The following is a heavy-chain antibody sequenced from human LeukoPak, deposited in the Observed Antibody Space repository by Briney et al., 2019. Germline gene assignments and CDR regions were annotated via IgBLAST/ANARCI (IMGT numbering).Heavy chain of an antibody. D-gene: IGHD3-3*01. CDR1: GFTFSSYA. J-gene: IGHJ6*03. CDR3: AKAFKFGVIIPPTYYYYYMDV. V-gene: IGHV3-23*01. Sequence: GGSLRLSCAASGFTFSSYAMSWVRQAPGKGLEWVSAISGSGGSTYYADSVKGRFTISRDNSKNTLYLQMNSLRAEDTAVYYCAKAFKFGVIIPPTYYYYYMDVWGKGTTVTVSS. CDR2: ISGSGGST.